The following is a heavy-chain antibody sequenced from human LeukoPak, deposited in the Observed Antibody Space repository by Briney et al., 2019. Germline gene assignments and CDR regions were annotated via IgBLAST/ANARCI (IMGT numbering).Heavy chain of an antibody. D-gene: IGHD3-22*01. CDR1: GYSLSGYY. V-gene: IGHV1-2*02. CDR3: ARESGYYDSSRGVDY. Sequence: ASVKVSCKASGYSLSGYYMRWVRQAPGQGLEWMGWINPNSGGTNYAQKLHGRVTMTRDTSISTAYMELSRLRSDDTAVYYCARESGYYDSSRGVDYWGQGTLVTVSS. CDR2: INPNSGGT. J-gene: IGHJ4*02.